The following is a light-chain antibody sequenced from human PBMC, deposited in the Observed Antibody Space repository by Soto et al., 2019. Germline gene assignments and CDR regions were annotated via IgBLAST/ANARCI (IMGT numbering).Light chain of an antibody. CDR2: SNN. Sequence: QSVLTQPPSASGTPGQRVTISCSGSSSNIGSNTVNWYQQLPGTAPKLLIYSNNQRPSGVPDRFSGPKSGTSPSLAISGLQSEDEADYYCAAWDDSLNGPVFGGGTKVTVL. CDR3: AAWDDSLNGPV. J-gene: IGLJ2*01. V-gene: IGLV1-44*01. CDR1: SSNIGSNT.